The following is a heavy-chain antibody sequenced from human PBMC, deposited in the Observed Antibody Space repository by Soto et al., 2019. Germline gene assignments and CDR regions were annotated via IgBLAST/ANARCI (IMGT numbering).Heavy chain of an antibody. J-gene: IGHJ4*02. Sequence: ASVKVSCKASGYTFTGYYMHWVRQAPGQGLEWMGWINPNSGGTNYAQKFQGWVTMTRDTSISTAYMELSRLRSDDTAVYYCARAQKKTYCSSTSCFAIGYWGQGTLVTVSS. CDR2: INPNSGGT. CDR1: GYTFTGYY. D-gene: IGHD2-2*01. V-gene: IGHV1-2*04. CDR3: ARAQKKTYCSSTSCFAIGY.